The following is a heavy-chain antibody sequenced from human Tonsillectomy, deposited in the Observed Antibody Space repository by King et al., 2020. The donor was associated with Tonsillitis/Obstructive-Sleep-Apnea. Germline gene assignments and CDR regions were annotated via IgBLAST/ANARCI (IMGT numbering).Heavy chain of an antibody. CDR1: GFTFSDYA. V-gene: IGHV3-30*04. J-gene: IGHJ5*01. CDR3: ARDPEIKQWLVPWFES. Sequence: VQLVESGGGVVQPGRFLRLSCAASGFTFSDYAMHWVRQAPGKGLEWLAVISYDGSDKYYADSVKGRFTISRDNSKNTLYLQMKSLRVEDTAVYYCARDPEIKQWLVPWFESWGRETWSASPQ. CDR2: ISYDGSDK. D-gene: IGHD6-19*01.